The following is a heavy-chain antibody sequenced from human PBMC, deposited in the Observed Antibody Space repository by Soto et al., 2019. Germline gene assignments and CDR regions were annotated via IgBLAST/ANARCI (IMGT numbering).Heavy chain of an antibody. CDR2: INHSGST. J-gene: IGHJ6*02. V-gene: IGHV4-34*01. D-gene: IGHD5-18*01. Sequence: PSETLSLTCAVYGGSFSGYYWSWIRQPPGKGLEWIGEINHSGSTNYNPSLKSRVTISVDTSKNQLSLKLSSVTAADTAVYYCARGGYSYGYGGPYYYYGMDVWGQGTTVT. CDR3: ARGGYSYGYGGPYYYYGMDV. CDR1: GGSFSGYY.